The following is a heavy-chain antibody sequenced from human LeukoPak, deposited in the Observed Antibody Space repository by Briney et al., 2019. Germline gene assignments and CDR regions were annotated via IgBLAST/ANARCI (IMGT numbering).Heavy chain of an antibody. CDR2: IHSSVST. V-gene: IGHV4-59*08. Sequence: SDTLSLTCTVSGGSISSYFWSWMRQPPGEGVEWIGHIHSSVSTYYSPSRKSRSTISLETPKKQFSLKVTSVPAADTAVYYCARHSSPAAEDYWGQGTLVTVSS. CDR3: ARHSSPAAEDY. J-gene: IGHJ4*02. CDR1: GGSISSYF. D-gene: IGHD6-13*01.